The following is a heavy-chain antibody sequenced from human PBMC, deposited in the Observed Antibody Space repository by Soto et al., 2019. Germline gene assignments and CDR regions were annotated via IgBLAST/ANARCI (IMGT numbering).Heavy chain of an antibody. J-gene: IGHJ4*02. V-gene: IGHV4-30-2*01. D-gene: IGHD3-22*01. CDR2: MYHSGST. CDR3: ARASGYYDSSGGFPFFDY. CDR1: GGSISSGGYS. Sequence: SETLSLTCAVSGGSISSGGYSWSWIRQPPGKGLEWIGYMYHSGSTYYNPSLKSRVTISIDRSKNQFSLKLSSVTAADTAVYYCARASGYYDSSGGFPFFDYWGQGTLVTVSS.